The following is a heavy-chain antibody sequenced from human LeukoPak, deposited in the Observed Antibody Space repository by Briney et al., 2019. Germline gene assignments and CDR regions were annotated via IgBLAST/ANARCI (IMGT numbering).Heavy chain of an antibody. J-gene: IGHJ5*02. Sequence: ASVKVSCTASGYTFTSYDINWVRQATGQGLEWMGWMNPNSGNTGYAQKFQGRVTMTRNTSISTAYMELSSLRSEDTAVYYCARVLGYYDSSGYPRVYNWFDPWGQGTLVTVSS. CDR3: ARVLGYYDSSGYPRVYNWFDP. V-gene: IGHV1-8*01. CDR2: MNPNSGNT. CDR1: GYTFTSYD. D-gene: IGHD3-22*01.